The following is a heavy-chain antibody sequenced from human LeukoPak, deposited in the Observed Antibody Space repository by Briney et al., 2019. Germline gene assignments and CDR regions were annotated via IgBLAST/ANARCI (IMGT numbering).Heavy chain of an antibody. CDR2: FDPDDGET. J-gene: IGHJ4*02. Sequence: ASVKVSCKVSGYSLTEVSIHGVRQAPGKGGEWMGGFDPDDGETIYAQKFQGRVTMTEDTSADIDYLELSSLKSEDTDIYYCARIDRGGYNYPFYFDHWGQGTLVTVSS. CDR1: GYSLTEVS. CDR3: ARIDRGGYNYPFYFDH. D-gene: IGHD5-24*01. V-gene: IGHV1-24*01.